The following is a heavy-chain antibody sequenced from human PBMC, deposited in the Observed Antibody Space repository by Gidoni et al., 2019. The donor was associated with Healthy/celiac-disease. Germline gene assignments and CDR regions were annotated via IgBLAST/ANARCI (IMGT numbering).Heavy chain of an antibody. CDR2: INHSGST. Sequence: QVQLQQWGAGLLTPSETLSLTCAVYGGSFSGYYWSWIRPPPGKGLEWLGEINHSGSTNYNPSLKSRVTISVDTSKNQFSLKLSSVTAADTAVYYCARGRGDNGRGWRGYYYYYYMDVWGKGTTVTVSS. V-gene: IGHV4-34*01. CDR1: GGSFSGYY. CDR3: ARGRGDNGRGWRGYYYYYYMDV. D-gene: IGHD4-17*01. J-gene: IGHJ6*03.